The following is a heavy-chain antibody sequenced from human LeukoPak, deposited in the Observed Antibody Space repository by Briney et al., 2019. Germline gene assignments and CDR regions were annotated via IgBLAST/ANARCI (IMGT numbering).Heavy chain of an antibody. Sequence: ASVSVSCKASGHTFTGYYMHWVRQAPGQGLEWMGWINPNSGRTNYAQKFQGWVTMTRDTSISTAYMELSRLRSDDTAVYYCARVTYSSGWYSGLGYAFDIWGQGTMVTVSS. J-gene: IGHJ3*02. CDR2: INPNSGRT. V-gene: IGHV1-2*04. CDR3: ARVTYSSGWYSGLGYAFDI. CDR1: GHTFTGYY. D-gene: IGHD6-19*01.